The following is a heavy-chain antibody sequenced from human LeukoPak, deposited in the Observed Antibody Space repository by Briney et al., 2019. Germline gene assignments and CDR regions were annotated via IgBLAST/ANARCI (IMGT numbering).Heavy chain of an antibody. D-gene: IGHD6-19*01. CDR2: IYYSGST. J-gene: IGHJ4*02. V-gene: IGHV4-61*01. CDR3: AMDRIAVAGNVDY. CDR1: GGSVSSGNYY. Sequence: PSETLSLTCSVSGGSVSSGNYYWSWIRQPPGKGLEWIGYIYYSGSTNYNPSLKSRVTISVDTSKNQFSLKLSSVTAADTAVYYCAMDRIAVAGNVDYWGQGTLVTVSS.